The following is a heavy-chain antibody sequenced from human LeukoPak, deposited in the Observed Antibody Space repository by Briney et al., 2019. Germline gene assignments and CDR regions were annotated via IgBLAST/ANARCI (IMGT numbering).Heavy chain of an antibody. Sequence: SETLSLTCGVSGGSLSGYYWRWIRQPPGGGLEWLGEITHSGSPNYNPSLKSRVTISGDTSKKQFSLNLKSVTAADTGVYYCARGVDLWGRGTPVTVSS. V-gene: IGHV4-34*01. CDR1: GGSLSGYY. CDR3: ARGVDL. CDR2: ITHSGSP. J-gene: IGHJ2*01.